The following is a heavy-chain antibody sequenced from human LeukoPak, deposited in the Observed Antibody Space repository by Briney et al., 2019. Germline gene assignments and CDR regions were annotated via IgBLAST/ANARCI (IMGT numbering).Heavy chain of an antibody. V-gene: IGHV3-7*03. CDR3: AKGGGGSEMDY. D-gene: IGHD1-26*01. J-gene: IGHJ4*02. CDR1: GITYTIYW. CDR2: IKQDGSDK. Sequence: GGSLRLSCTASGITYTIYWLNWVRQAPGKGLEWVANIKQDGSDKYYADSVKGRFTISRDSGKNSLYLQMNSLTTEDTAFYYCAKGGGGSEMDYWGQGTLVTVSS.